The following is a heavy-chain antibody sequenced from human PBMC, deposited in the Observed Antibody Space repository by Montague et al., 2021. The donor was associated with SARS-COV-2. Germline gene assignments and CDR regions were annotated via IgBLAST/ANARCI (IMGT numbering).Heavy chain of an antibody. CDR1: GDSINNSRYI. Sequence: SETLSLTCSVYGDSINNSRYIWGWIRQPPGKGLEWIGTIYYSGSAYYNPSLKSRVTIAVYTSKDQFSLKLNSVTATDTAVYYCARLESTRGVIIRGAFHIWGQGTKVTVSS. J-gene: IGHJ3*02. CDR2: IYYSGSA. V-gene: IGHV4-39*01. D-gene: IGHD3-10*01. CDR3: ARLESTRGVIIRGAFHI.